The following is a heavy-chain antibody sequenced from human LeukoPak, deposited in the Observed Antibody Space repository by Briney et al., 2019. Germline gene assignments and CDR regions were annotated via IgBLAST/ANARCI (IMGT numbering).Heavy chain of an antibody. CDR3: AKDRSSSSWGLYYGMDV. D-gene: IGHD6-13*01. V-gene: IGHV3-23*01. Sequence: GWSLRLSCAASGSTFSSYAMSWVGQAPGKGREGVSAISGSGGSTYYADSVKGRFTISRDNSKNTLYLQMNSLRAEDTAVYYCAKDRSSSSWGLYYGMDVWGQGTTVTVSS. CDR2: ISGSGGST. CDR1: GSTFSSYA. J-gene: IGHJ6*02.